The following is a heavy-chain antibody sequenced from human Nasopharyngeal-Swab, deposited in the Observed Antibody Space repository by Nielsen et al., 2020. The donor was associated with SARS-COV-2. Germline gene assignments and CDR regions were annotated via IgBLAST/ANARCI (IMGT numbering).Heavy chain of an antibody. CDR1: GGSISSDNYF. CDR3: AREVINQAVSDAFDF. Sequence: SETLSLTGTVSGGSISSDNYFWSWIRRRPGKGLEWIGYIHYTGKTYYNPSLESRLTILLDTSRNQFSLMLRSVTAADTAVYYCAREVINQAVSDAFDFWGQGTMVTVSS. D-gene: IGHD3-16*02. J-gene: IGHJ3*01. V-gene: IGHV4-31*03. CDR2: IHYTGKT.